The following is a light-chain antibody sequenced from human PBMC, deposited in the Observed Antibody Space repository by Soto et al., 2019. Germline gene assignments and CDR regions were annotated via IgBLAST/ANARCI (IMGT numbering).Light chain of an antibody. J-gene: IGKJ1*01. CDR2: KAS. CDR1: QTISSW. CDR3: QHYNSYSEA. V-gene: IGKV1-5*03. Sequence: DIQMTQSPSTLSGSVGDRVTITCRASQTISSWLAWYQQKPGKAPKLLIYKASTLKSGVLSRFSGSGSGTEFTLTISSLQPDDFATYYCQHYNSYSEAFGQGTTVELK.